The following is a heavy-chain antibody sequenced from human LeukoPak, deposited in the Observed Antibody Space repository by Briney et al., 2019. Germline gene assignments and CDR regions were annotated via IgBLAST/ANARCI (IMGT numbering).Heavy chain of an antibody. D-gene: IGHD3-3*01. J-gene: IGHJ4*02. Sequence: ASVKVSCKASGYTFTAYFMHWVRQAPGQGLEWMGRVNPNSGVTNSIQKFQGRVTMTRDTSISTAYMELSRLRSDDTAVYYCARAPQDYDFWSGYANFDYWGQGTLVTVSS. CDR1: GYTFTAYF. V-gene: IGHV1-2*06. CDR3: ARAPQDYDFWSGYANFDY. CDR2: VNPNSGVT.